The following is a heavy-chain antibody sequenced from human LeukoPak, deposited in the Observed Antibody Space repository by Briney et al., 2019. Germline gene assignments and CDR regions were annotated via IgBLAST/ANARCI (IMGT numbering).Heavy chain of an antibody. V-gene: IGHV3-7*01. CDR3: ARDVGGSLDY. CDR1: GFTFRSYW. J-gene: IGHJ4*02. D-gene: IGHD1-26*01. CDR2: IKEDESAK. Sequence: GGSLRLSCAASGFTFRSYWMAWVRQAPGKGLEWVANIKEDESAKHQADSVKGRLTISRDNAQNSVYLQMSSLRGEDTAVYYCARDVGGSLDYWGQGTLVTVSS.